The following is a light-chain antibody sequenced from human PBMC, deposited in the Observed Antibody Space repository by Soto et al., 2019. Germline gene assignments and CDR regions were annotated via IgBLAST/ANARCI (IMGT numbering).Light chain of an antibody. J-gene: IGLJ1*01. CDR3: SSYTSSSTRV. Sequence: QSALTQPASVSGAPGQSSTISCTGTSSDVGGYNYVSWYQQHPGKAPKLMIYDVSNRPSGVSNRFSGSKSGNTAYLSISGLQAEDESDYYCSSYTSSSTRVFGTGTKLTVL. CDR2: DVS. V-gene: IGLV2-14*01. CDR1: SSDVGGYNY.